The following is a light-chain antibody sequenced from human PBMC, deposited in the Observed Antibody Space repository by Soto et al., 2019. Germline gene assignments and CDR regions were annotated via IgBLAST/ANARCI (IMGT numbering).Light chain of an antibody. Sequence: DIQMTQSPSSLSASVGDRVTITCRASQSMSSYLNWYQHKPGKAPRLLIYAASSLQSGVPSRFSGSGSGTDFTLTISSLQPEDSAAYYCQQSYSTPVDFGQGTKLEIK. CDR2: AAS. J-gene: IGKJ2*01. CDR3: QQSYSTPVD. V-gene: IGKV1-39*01. CDR1: QSMSSY.